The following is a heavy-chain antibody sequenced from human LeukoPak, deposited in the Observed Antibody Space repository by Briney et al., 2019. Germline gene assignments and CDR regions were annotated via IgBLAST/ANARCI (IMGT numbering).Heavy chain of an antibody. CDR3: ARDRGYDSSGYYYDAFDI. V-gene: IGHV4-59*12. D-gene: IGHD3-22*01. J-gene: IGHJ3*02. CDR1: GGSISSYY. CDR2: IYYSGST. Sequence: TSEALSLTCTVSGGSISSYYWSWIRQPPGKGLEWIGYIYYSGSTNYNPSLKSRVIISVDTSKNQFSLKLSSVTAADTAVYYCARDRGYDSSGYYYDAFDIWGQGTMVTVSS.